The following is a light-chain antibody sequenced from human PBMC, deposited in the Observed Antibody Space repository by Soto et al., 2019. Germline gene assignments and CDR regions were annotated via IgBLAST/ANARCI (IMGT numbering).Light chain of an antibody. Sequence: EILMTQSPDTLSWSPGERATPSCRASQSVNRKHLEWYQQEPGQAPRLLIYGISNRATDIPERFSGSGSGTEFTLTISSLQPEDFETYYCQQHGQWPNTFGQGTRLEIK. J-gene: IGKJ5*01. CDR2: GIS. CDR1: QSVNRKH. CDR3: QQHGQWPNT. V-gene: IGKV3D-15*01.